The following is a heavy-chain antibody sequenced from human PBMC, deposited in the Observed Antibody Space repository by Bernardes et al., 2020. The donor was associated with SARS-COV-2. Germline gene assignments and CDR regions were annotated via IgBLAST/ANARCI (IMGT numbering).Heavy chain of an antibody. CDR2: ISASGGST. CDR3: AGWRGATNY. D-gene: IGHD5-12*01. CDR1: GFTFSTSA. J-gene: IGHJ4*02. Sequence: GGSLRLSCAVSGFTFSTSAMRWVRQAPGKGLEWVSAISASGGSTYYAESVKGRFIISRDNSKNTLYMQISSLRAEDTAVYYCAGWRGATNYWGQGTLVTVSA. V-gene: IGHV3-23*01.